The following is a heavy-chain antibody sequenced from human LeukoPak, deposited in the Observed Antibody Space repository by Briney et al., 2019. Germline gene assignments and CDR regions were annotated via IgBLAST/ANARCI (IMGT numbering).Heavy chain of an antibody. V-gene: IGHV3-23*01. D-gene: IGHD3/OR15-3a*01. J-gene: IGHJ6*03. CDR2: ISGSGRST. CDR1: GFTFSNYA. CDR3: PKGDSNDYGFTYYYYYMDV. Sequence: PGGSLRLSCAASGFTFSNYAVSWVRQAPGKGLEWVSTISGSGRSTYYADSVKGRFTISRDNSKNTVYLHMSSLRAEDTAVYYCPKGDSNDYGFTYYYYYMDVWGKGTTVTVSS.